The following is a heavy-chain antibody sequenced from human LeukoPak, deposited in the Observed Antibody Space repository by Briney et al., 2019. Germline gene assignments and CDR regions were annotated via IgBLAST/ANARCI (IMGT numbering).Heavy chain of an antibody. V-gene: IGHV4-39*01. CDR2: IYYSGST. CDR3: ARHYVAVAGLEQFFHY. Sequence: SSETLSLTCTLSGGSIRSSSYYWGWIRQPPGKGLVWLGYIYYSGSTYYNPSLKSRVTISVDTSKNRFSLKLSSVTAADTAVYDCARHYVAVAGLEQFFHYWGRGTLVSVSS. J-gene: IGHJ4*02. D-gene: IGHD6-19*01. CDR1: GGSIRSSSYY.